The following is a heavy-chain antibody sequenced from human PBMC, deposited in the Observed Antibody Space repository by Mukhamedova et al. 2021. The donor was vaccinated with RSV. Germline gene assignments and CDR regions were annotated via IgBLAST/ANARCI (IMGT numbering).Heavy chain of an antibody. CDR3: ARNLVAATAWDFDY. V-gene: IGHV1-46*01. D-gene: IGHD2-15*01. J-gene: IGHJ4*02. CDR2: INPSGGNT. Sequence: GLEWMGTINPSGGNTAYAQKFQGRATMTRDTSTSTVYMELSSLRSDDTAVYYCARNLVAATAWDFDYLGQGTLFTVSS.